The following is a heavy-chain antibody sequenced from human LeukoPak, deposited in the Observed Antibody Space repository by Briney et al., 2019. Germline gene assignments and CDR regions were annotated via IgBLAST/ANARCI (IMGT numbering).Heavy chain of an antibody. J-gene: IGHJ4*02. CDR1: GGSISSGDYY. CDR2: IYYSGST. CDR3: ARRGVTMVRGVITYYFDY. V-gene: IGHV4-30-4*01. Sequence: PSQTLSVTCTVSGGSISSGDYYWSWIRQPPGKGLEWIGYIYYSGSTYYNPSLKSRVTISVDTSKNQFSLKLSSVTAADTAVYYCARRGVTMVRGVITYYFDYWGQGTLVTVSS. D-gene: IGHD3-10*01.